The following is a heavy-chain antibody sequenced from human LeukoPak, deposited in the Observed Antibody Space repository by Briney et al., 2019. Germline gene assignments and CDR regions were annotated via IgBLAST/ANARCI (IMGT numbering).Heavy chain of an antibody. CDR1: GGSISSGDYY. Sequence: PSQTLSLTCTVSGGSISSGDYYWSWIRQPPGQGLEWIGYIYYSGSTYYNPSLKSRVTISVDTSKNQFSLKLSSVTAADTAVYYCARVYDFWSGYYFDYWGQGTLVTVSS. D-gene: IGHD3-3*01. V-gene: IGHV4-30-4*01. CDR3: ARVYDFWSGYYFDY. CDR2: IYYSGST. J-gene: IGHJ4*02.